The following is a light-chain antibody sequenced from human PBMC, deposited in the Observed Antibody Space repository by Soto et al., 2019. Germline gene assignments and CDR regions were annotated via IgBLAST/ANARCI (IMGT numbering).Light chain of an antibody. CDR2: DAS. CDR3: QHYDHLPPLS. CDR1: QDIKNY. Sequence: DIQMTQSPSSLSASVGDRVTITCQASQDIKNYLNWYQQKPGKAPNLLIYDASNLKTGVPSRFSGSGSGTHFTFTISSLQPEDVATYYCQHYDHLPPLSFGGGTKVEIK. V-gene: IGKV1-33*01. J-gene: IGKJ4*01.